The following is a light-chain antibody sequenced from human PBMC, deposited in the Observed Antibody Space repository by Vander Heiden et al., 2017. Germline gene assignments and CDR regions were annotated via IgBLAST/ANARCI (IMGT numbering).Light chain of an antibody. Sequence: QSALTQPASVSGSPGQSITISCTGTSSDVGNYNLVSWYQQHPGKATKLMIYDVSKRPSGVSNRFSGSKSGNTASLTISGLQAEDEADYYCCSYAGSSSYVFGTGTKVTVL. V-gene: IGLV2-23*02. CDR1: SSDVGNYNL. J-gene: IGLJ1*01. CDR3: CSYAGSSSYV. CDR2: DVS.